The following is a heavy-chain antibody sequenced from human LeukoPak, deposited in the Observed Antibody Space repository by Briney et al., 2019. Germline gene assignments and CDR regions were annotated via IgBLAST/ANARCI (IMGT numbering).Heavy chain of an antibody. CDR2: IYSSGSS. CDR1: GASISSYS. Sequence: SETLSLTCTVSGASISSYSWSWIRQPPGKGLEWIGYIYSSGSSNYNPSLKSRVTISIDTSKNQFSLKLSSVTAADTAVYYCARGIAAAGTGDFFDYWGQGTLVTVSS. V-gene: IGHV4-59*01. CDR3: ARGIAAAGTGDFFDY. D-gene: IGHD6-13*01. J-gene: IGHJ4*02.